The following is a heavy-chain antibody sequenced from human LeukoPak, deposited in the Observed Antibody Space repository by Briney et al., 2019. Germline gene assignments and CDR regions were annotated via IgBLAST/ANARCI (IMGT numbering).Heavy chain of an antibody. Sequence: GRSLRLSCAASGFTFSSHGMHWVRQAPGKGLEWVAVISYDGSNKYYADSVKGRFTISRDNSKNTLYLQMNSLRAEDTAVYYCAALRFLEWLSADYYGLDVWGQGTTVTVSS. CDR2: ISYDGSNK. CDR3: AALRFLEWLSADYYGLDV. D-gene: IGHD3-3*01. V-gene: IGHV3-30*03. J-gene: IGHJ6*02. CDR1: GFTFSSHG.